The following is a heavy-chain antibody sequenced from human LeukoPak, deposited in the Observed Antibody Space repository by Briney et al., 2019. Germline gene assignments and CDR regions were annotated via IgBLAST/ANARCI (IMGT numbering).Heavy chain of an antibody. Sequence: SETLSLTCAIPVYSISSGYYWAWIRQPPGKGLEWIGSIYHSRSTYYNPSLKSRVTISVDTSKNQFSLKLSSVTAADTAVYYCASRIVGATTWFDPWGQGTLVTVSS. CDR2: IYHSRST. D-gene: IGHD1-26*01. CDR3: ASRIVGATTWFDP. J-gene: IGHJ5*02. CDR1: VYSISSGYY. V-gene: IGHV4-38-2*01.